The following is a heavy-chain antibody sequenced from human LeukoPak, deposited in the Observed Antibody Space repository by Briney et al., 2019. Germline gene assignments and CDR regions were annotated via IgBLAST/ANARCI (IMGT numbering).Heavy chain of an antibody. J-gene: IGHJ4*02. D-gene: IGHD6-6*01. V-gene: IGHV4-30-4*01. CDR1: GGSISSGDYY. CDR3: ARRSSIAARPWDY. Sequence: PSQTLSLTCTVSGGSISSGDYYWSWIRQPPGKGLEWIGYIYYSGSTYYKPSLKSRVTISVDTSKNQFSLKLSSVTAADTAVYYCARRSSIAARPWDYWGQGTLVTVSS. CDR2: IYYSGST.